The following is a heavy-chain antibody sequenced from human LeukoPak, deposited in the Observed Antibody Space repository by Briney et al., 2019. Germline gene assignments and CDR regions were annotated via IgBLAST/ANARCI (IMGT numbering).Heavy chain of an antibody. Sequence: GGSLRLSCAASGFTVSDNYMTWVRQAPGKGLEWVSVIYSGGSTYYAGSVKDRFTISRDNSKNTLYLEMNSLRAEDTAVYYCALYTAMAFDYWGQGTLVTVSS. CDR3: ALYTAMAFDY. CDR2: IYSGGST. D-gene: IGHD5-18*01. V-gene: IGHV3-66*01. CDR1: GFTVSDNY. J-gene: IGHJ4*02.